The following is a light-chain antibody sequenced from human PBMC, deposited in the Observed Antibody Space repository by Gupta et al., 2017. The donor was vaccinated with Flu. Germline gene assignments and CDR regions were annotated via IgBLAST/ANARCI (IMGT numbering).Light chain of an antibody. CDR1: QSVYSN. J-gene: IGKJ2*03. CDR2: GAS. CDR3: YHYNTRAPYS. V-gene: IGKV3-15*01. Sequence: EIVMTQSPATLSVSPGQRATLSCRASQSVYSNLAWYRQKPGQAPRLLIYGASTRSTGVPARFSGSGSGTEFTLTISSLQSEDVAVYYCYHYNTRAPYSFGRGTKLEIK.